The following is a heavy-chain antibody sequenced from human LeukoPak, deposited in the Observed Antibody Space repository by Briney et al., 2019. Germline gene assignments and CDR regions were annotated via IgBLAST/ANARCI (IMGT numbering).Heavy chain of an antibody. Sequence: PGGSLRLSCAASGFTFSSYRMNWVRQAPGKGLEWVSDISSSSSTLSYADSVKGRFTISRDNAKNSLYLRMNSLRDEDTAVYYCARDPGRATNYWGQGTLVTVSS. CDR1: GFTFSSYR. CDR2: ISSSSSTL. V-gene: IGHV3-48*02. D-gene: IGHD5-24*01. J-gene: IGHJ4*02. CDR3: ARDPGRATNY.